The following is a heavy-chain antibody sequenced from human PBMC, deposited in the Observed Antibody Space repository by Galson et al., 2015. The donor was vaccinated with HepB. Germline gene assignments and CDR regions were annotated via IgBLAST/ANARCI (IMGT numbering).Heavy chain of an antibody. D-gene: IGHD6-13*01. J-gene: IGHJ4*02. CDR2: ISGSGDST. Sequence: SLRLSCAASGFTFSTYAMNWVRQAPGKGLGWVSTISGSGDSTYYADSVRGRFTISRDNSKNTLYLQMNSLRAEDTAVYYCAKRNTRSWTEFDYWGQGTLVTVSS. V-gene: IGHV3-23*01. CDR1: GFTFSTYA. CDR3: AKRNTRSWTEFDY.